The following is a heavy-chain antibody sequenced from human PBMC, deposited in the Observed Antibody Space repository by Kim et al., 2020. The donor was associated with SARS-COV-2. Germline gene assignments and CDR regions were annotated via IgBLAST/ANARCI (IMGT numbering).Heavy chain of an antibody. J-gene: IGHJ4*02. CDR3: ARDAEIKTRDFDY. V-gene: IGHV7-4-1*02. Sequence: YAQGFTGRFVFSLDTSVSTAYLQISSLKAEDTAVYYCARDAEIKTRDFDYWGQGTLVTVSS.